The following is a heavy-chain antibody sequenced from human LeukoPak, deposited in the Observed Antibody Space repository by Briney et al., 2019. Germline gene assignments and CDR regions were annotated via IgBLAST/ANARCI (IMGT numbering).Heavy chain of an antibody. CDR3: AIVSPGNWFDP. D-gene: IGHD3-16*02. J-gene: IGHJ5*02. Sequence: SETLSLTCTVSGASIRSGDYYWSWIRQPPGKGLEWIGYIYDSGSTNYNPSLKSRVTISVDKSKNQFSLKLSSVTAADTAVYYCAIVSPGNWFDPWGQGTLVTVSS. V-gene: IGHV4-61*05. CDR2: IYDSGST. CDR1: GASIRSGDYY.